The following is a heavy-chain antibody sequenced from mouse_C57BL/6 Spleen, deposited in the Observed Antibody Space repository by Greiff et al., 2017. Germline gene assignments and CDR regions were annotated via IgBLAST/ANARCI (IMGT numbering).Heavy chain of an antibody. Sequence: EVHLVESGEGLVKPGGSLKLSCAASGFTFSSYAMSWVRQTPEKRLEWVAYISSGGDYIYYADTVKGRFTISRDNARNTLYLQMSSLKSEDTAMYYCTRVYYGSSYYFDYWGQGTTLTVSS. J-gene: IGHJ2*01. V-gene: IGHV5-9-1*02. CDR2: ISSGGDYI. CDR3: TRVYYGSSYYFDY. CDR1: GFTFSSYA. D-gene: IGHD1-1*01.